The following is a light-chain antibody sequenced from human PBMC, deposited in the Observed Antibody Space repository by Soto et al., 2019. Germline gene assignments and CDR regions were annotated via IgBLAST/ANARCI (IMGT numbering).Light chain of an antibody. CDR2: DAS. V-gene: IGKV1-6*01. CDR1: QDISND. CDR3: LQDYSYPHT. J-gene: IGKJ1*01. Sequence: AIQMTQSPSSLSASVGDRVTITCRASQDISNDLAWYQQKPGKAPELLIYDASNLHSGVPFRFSGSGSGTEFTLTITSLRPEDFANYFCLQDYSYPHTFGQGTKVDIK.